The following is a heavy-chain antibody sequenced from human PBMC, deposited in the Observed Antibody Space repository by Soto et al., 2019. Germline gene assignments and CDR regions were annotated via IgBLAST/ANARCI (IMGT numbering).Heavy chain of an antibody. CDR2: IYWDDNK. CDR3: ANTEVLYCGGDCYHPNRFDP. V-gene: IGHV2-5*02. CDR1: GFSLNTHGVG. D-gene: IGHD2-21*02. J-gene: IGHJ5*02. Sequence: QITLKESGPTLVKPKQTLTLTCTFSGFSLNTHGVGVGWIRQPPGKALECLALIYWDDNKRYSPSLKSRLAITKDTTKNQVVLTMTNMDAVDTGTYYCANTEVLYCGGDCYHPNRFDPWGQGTLVTVSS.